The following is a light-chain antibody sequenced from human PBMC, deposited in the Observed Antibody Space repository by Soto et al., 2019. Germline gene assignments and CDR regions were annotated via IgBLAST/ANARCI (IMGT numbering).Light chain of an antibody. CDR2: GAS. CDR1: QSVTKNF. J-gene: IGKJ1*01. V-gene: IGKV3-20*01. Sequence: LTQSPGTLSLSPGEGATLSCRASQSVTKNFLAWYQQKPGQAPRLLIYGASNRATGIPDRFSGSGSGTDFTLTISRLEPEDFAVYYCQQYGSSGTFGQGTKVDI. CDR3: QQYGSSGT.